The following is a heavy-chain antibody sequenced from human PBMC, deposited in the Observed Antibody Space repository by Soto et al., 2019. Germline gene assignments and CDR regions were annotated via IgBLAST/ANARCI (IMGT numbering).Heavy chain of an antibody. CDR1: GYTCTSYG. Sequence: GASVKVSCKASGYTCTSYGISWVRQAPGQGLEWMGWISAYNGNTNYAQKLQGRVTMTTDTSTSTAYMELRSLRSDDTAVYYCARDTRYYYGSAPENYCMDVWGKGTTVTVSS. D-gene: IGHD3-10*01. V-gene: IGHV1-18*01. J-gene: IGHJ6*03. CDR3: ARDTRYYYGSAPENYCMDV. CDR2: ISAYNGNT.